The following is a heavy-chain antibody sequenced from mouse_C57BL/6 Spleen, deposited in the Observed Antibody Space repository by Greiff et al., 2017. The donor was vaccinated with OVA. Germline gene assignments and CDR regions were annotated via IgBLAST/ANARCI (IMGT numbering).Heavy chain of an antibody. CDR3: ARRKVDYDSYFDY. Sequence: VESGGDLVKPGGSLKLSCAASGFTFSSYGMSWVRQTPDKRLEWVATISSGGSYTYYPDSVKGRFTISRDNAKNNLYLQMSSLKSEDTAMYYCARRKVDYDSYFDYWGQGTTLTVSS. D-gene: IGHD2-4*01. CDR1: GFTFSSYG. V-gene: IGHV5-6*01. CDR2: ISSGGSYT. J-gene: IGHJ2*01.